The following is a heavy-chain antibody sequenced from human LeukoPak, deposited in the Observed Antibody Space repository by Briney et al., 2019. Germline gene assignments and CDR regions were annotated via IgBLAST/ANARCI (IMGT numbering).Heavy chain of an antibody. D-gene: IGHD6-19*01. V-gene: IGHV3-74*01. CDR3: AKDARRTSGWYFFDY. J-gene: IGHJ4*02. CDR1: GFPFSRYW. Sequence: PGGSLAGYRRASGFPFSRYWVHWDRQAPGKGLVWVSRINSAGRRTRCADAVKGRVTISRDNGKNTLLPKMNSLRAEGTAVHYCAKDARRTSGWYFFDYWGEGTLVGVSS. CDR2: INSAGRRT.